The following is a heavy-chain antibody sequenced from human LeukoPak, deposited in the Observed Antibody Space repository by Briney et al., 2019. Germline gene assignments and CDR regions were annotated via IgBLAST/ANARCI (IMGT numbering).Heavy chain of an antibody. Sequence: GGSLRLSCAASGFTVSSNYMSWVRQAPGKGLEWVSGISWNSGIMGYADSVKGRFTISRDNAMNSLYLQMNSLRAEDTALYYCAKSAKSYYGSGSYPDVWGQGTTVTVSS. J-gene: IGHJ6*02. CDR2: ISWNSGIM. V-gene: IGHV3-9*01. CDR3: AKSAKSYYGSGSYPDV. D-gene: IGHD3-10*01. CDR1: GFTVSSNY.